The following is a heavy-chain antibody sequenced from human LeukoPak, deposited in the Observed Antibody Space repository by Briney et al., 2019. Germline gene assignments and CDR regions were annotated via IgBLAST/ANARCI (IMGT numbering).Heavy chain of an antibody. J-gene: IGHJ4*02. D-gene: IGHD3-3*01. CDR2: INPNSGGT. V-gene: IGHV1-2*02. CDR3: ARDRYDRGSGRFDY. Sequence: ASVKVSCKASGYTFTGYYMHWVRQAPGQGLEWMGWINPNSGGTNYAQKFQGRVTMTRDTSISTAYMELSRLRSDDTAVYYCARDRYDRGSGRFDYWGQGTLVTVSS. CDR1: GYTFTGYY.